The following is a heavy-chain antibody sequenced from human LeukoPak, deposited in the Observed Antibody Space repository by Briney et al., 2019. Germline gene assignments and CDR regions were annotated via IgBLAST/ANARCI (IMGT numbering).Heavy chain of an antibody. J-gene: IGHJ6*02. CDR1: GYTFTDYY. Sequence: ASVKVSCKASGYTFTDYYVHWVRQAPGQGLEWMGRINARSGDTNAAQRFQGRVTMTRVTSITTAYLELSRLRSDDTAVYYCARDELYNGYYSVKYHYNGMDVWGQGTTVTVSS. CDR3: ARDELYNGYYSVKYHYNGMDV. V-gene: IGHV1-2*06. CDR2: INARSGDT. D-gene: IGHD3-3*01.